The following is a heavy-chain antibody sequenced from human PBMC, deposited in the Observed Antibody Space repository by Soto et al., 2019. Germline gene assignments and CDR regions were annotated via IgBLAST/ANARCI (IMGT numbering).Heavy chain of an antibody. J-gene: IGHJ3*02. CDR2: ISGSGGST. V-gene: IGHV3-23*01. CDR3: AKDPPPRLRFQGHDAFDI. D-gene: IGHD5-12*01. Sequence: GGSLRLSCAASGFTFSSYAMSWVRQAPGKGLEWVSAISGSGGSTYYADSVKGRFTISRDNSKNTLYLQMNSLRAEDTAVYYCAKDPPPRLRFQGHDAFDIWGQGTMVTVSS. CDR1: GFTFSSYA.